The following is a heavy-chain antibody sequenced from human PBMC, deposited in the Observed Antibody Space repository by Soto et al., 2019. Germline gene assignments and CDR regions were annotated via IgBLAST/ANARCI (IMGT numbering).Heavy chain of an antibody. Sequence: GGSVGLGCGVCGFAVSGQGIRGVRQAPGRGMEWVAVFSYDGINRHYADSLKGRFTISRDNSKNTLSLQINRLRPEDAAVYYCAREQRRAFSTLPDSWRQAT. CDR2: FSYDGINR. V-gene: IGHV3-30*03. D-gene: IGHD1-1*01. CDR3: AREQRRAFSTLPDS. J-gene: IGHJ5*01. CDR1: GFAVSGQG.